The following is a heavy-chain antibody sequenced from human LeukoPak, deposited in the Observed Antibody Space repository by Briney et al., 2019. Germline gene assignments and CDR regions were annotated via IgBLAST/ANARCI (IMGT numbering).Heavy chain of an antibody. CDR3: AGRSNSGYEAFEF. CDR2: IYPGDSDT. Sequence: GESLKISCKGSGYSFTDYWIGWVRQMPGKGLEWMGIIYPGDSDTRYNPSFQGQVTISVDKSISTAYLQWSSLKATDTAIYYCAGRSNSGYEAFEFWGQGTLVTVSS. J-gene: IGHJ4*02. D-gene: IGHD5-12*01. V-gene: IGHV5-51*01. CDR1: GYSFTDYW.